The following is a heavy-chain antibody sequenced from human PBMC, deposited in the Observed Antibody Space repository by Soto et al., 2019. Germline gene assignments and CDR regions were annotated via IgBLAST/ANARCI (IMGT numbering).Heavy chain of an antibody. D-gene: IGHD2-15*01. CDR1: GDTFTSYC. J-gene: IGHJ4*02. CDR2: ISAYNGNT. Sequence: ASVKVSPKASGDTFTSYCISWPRQDTRQGLEWMGWISAYNGNTNYAQKLQGRVTMTTDTSTSTAYMELRSLRSDDTAFYFCALDFLRGGICFLAFWGKGTLVP. CDR3: ALDFLRGGICFLAF. V-gene: IGHV1-18*01.